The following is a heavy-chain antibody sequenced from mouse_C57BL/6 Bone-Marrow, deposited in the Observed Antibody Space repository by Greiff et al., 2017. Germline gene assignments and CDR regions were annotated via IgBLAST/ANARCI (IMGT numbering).Heavy chain of an antibody. CDR1: GFTFSSYG. CDR3: ARERPFAY. D-gene: IGHD2-12*01. CDR2: ISSGGSYT. V-gene: IGHV5-6*01. J-gene: IGHJ3*01. Sequence: VQLQEPGGDLVKPGASLKLSCAASGFTFSSYGMYWVRQTPDKRLEWVATISSGGSYTYYPDSVKGRFTISRDNAKNTLHLQRSSLKSEDTAMYDCARERPFAYWGQGTLVTVSA.